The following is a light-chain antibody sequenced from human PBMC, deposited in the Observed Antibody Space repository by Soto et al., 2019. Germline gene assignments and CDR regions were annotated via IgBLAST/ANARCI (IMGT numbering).Light chain of an antibody. CDR1: SSDVGGYNS. V-gene: IGLV2-14*01. J-gene: IGLJ3*02. CDR3: SSYTNINTRV. Sequence: QSVLTQPASVSGSPGQSITISCTGTSSDVGGYNSVSWYQQHPGKAPELMIYEVSNRPSGVSNRFSGSKSGNTAPLTISGLQAEDEADYYCSSYTNINTRVFGGGTKLTVL. CDR2: EVS.